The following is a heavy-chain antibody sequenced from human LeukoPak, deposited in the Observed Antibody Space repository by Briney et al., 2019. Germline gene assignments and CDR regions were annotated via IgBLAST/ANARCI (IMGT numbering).Heavy chain of an antibody. D-gene: IGHD3-22*01. CDR3: TRDGYDSSGYYRDY. CDR1: GFIVNNNY. V-gene: IGHV3-66*01. Sequence: GSLRLSCAASGFIVNNNYMSWVRQGAGKGLEWVSVIYSGDRTYYADSVKGRFTISRDNSKNTQYLQMNSLRAEDTAVYYCTRDGYDSSGYYRDYWGQGTLVTVSS. J-gene: IGHJ4*02. CDR2: IYSGDRT.